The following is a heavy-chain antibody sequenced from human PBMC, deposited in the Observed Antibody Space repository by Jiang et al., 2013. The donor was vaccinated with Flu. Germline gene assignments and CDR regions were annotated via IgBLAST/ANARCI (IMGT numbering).Heavy chain of an antibody. J-gene: IGHJ6*03. CDR1: GFTFSSYG. D-gene: IGHD6-6*01. V-gene: IGHV3-30*02. CDR3: AKDGAARYYYYYYMDV. Sequence: QLLESGGGVVQPGGSLRLSCAASGFTFSSYGMHWVRQAPGKGLEWVAFIRYDGSNKYYADSVKGRFTISRDNSKNTLYLQMNSLRAEDTAVYYCAKDGAARYYYYYYMDVWGKGTTVTVSS. CDR2: IRYDGSNK.